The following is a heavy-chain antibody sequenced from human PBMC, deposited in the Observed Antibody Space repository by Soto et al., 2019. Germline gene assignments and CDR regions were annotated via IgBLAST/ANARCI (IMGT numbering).Heavy chain of an antibody. D-gene: IGHD1-26*01. V-gene: IGHV1-24*01. CDR2: FDPEDGET. CDR3: ATVPITYSGSYWGYFQH. J-gene: IGHJ1*01. CDR1: GYSLTELS. Sequence: XSGKVTCKVSGYSLTELSVDWVRRAPGKGLEWMGGFDPEDGETIYAQKFQGRVTMTEDTSTDTAYMELSSLRSEDTAVYYCATVPITYSGSYWGYFQHWRQGTLVTVSS.